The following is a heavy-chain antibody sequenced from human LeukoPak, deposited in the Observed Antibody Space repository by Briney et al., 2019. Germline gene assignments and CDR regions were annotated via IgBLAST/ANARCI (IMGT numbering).Heavy chain of an antibody. J-gene: IGHJ5*02. CDR3: ARRRVRNWFDP. V-gene: IGHV4-34*01. D-gene: IGHD6-19*01. CDR1: GGSFNGYY. CDR2: INHSGST. Sequence: SETLSLTCAVYGGSFNGYYWSWIRQPPGKGLEWIGEINHSGSTNYNPSLKSRVTISVDTSKNQFSLKLSSVTAADTAVYYCARRRVRNWFDPWGQGTLVTVSS.